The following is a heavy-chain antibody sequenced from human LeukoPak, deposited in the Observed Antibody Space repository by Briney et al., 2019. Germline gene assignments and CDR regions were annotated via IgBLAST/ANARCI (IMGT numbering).Heavy chain of an antibody. CDR1: GYTFTDYY. CDR3: AREEADYGFDY. V-gene: IGHV1-2*02. D-gene: IGHD4-17*01. Sequence: ASVKVSCKASGYTFTDYYMHRVRQAPGQGLEWMGWINPSNVATKYARKFQGRVTMTRDTSISTAYMELRSLGSDDTAVYYCAREEADYGFDYWGQGTLVTVSS. J-gene: IGHJ4*02. CDR2: INPSNVAT.